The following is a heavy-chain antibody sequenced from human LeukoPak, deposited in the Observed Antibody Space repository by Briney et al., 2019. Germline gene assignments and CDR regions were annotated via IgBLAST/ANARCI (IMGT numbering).Heavy chain of an antibody. Sequence: GSLRLSCAASGFSLSNYWMNWVRQAPGKGLEWVASIRPDGSEKYYVGSLRGRFTISRDDARNSLYLQMNSLRAEDTAVYYCAEGGYWGQGTLVTVSS. V-gene: IGHV3-7*01. J-gene: IGHJ4*02. CDR3: AEGGY. CDR2: IRPDGSEK. CDR1: GFSLSNYW.